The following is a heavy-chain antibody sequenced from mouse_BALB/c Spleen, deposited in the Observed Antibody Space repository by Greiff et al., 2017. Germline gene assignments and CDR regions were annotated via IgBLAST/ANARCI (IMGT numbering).Heavy chain of an antibody. CDR2: ISSGGSYT. CDR3: ARRDDYFDY. J-gene: IGHJ2*01. V-gene: IGHV5-6*01. Sequence: EVQLVESGGDLVKPGGSLKLSCAASGFTFSSYGMSWVRQTPDKRLEWVATISSGGSYTYYPDSVKGRFTISRDNAKNTLYLQMSSLKSEDTAMYYCARRDDYFDYWGQGTTLTVSS. CDR1: GFTFSSYG.